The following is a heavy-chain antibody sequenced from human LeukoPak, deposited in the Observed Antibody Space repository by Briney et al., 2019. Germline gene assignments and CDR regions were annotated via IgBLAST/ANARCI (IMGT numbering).Heavy chain of an antibody. CDR1: GFIFSSYW. V-gene: IGHV3-53*01. CDR2: IYSGGST. CDR3: ARRAGGYSHPYDY. J-gene: IGHJ4*02. D-gene: IGHD4-23*01. Sequence: GSLRLSCAASGFIFSSYWMSWVRQAPGKGLEWVSLIYSGGSTYYADSVKGRFTISRDNSKNTLYLQMNSLRAEDTAVYYCARRAGGYSHPYDYWGQGTLVTVSS.